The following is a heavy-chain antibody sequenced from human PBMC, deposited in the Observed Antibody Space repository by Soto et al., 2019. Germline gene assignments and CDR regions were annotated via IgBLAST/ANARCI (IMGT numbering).Heavy chain of an antibody. CDR3: ARRWYCSSTSCYPDY. J-gene: IGHJ4*02. CDR1: GYTFTSYG. Sequence: ASVKVSCKASGYTFTSYGISWVRQAPGQGLEWMGWISAYNGNTNYAQKLQGRVTMTTDTSTSTAYMELRSLRSDDTAVYYCARRWYCSSTSCYPDYRGQRTLVTVSS. V-gene: IGHV1-18*01. D-gene: IGHD2-2*01. CDR2: ISAYNGNT.